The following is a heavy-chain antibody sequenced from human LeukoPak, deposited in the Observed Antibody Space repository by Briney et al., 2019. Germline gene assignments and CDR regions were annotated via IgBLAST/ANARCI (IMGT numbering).Heavy chain of an antibody. CDR2: IYPGDSDT. CDR1: GYSFTSYW. Sequence: GESLKISCKGSGYSFTSYWIGWVRQMPGEGLEWMGIIYPGDSDTRYSPSFQGQVTISADKSISTAYLQWSSLKASDTAMYYCARRYSSSWTDKYYFDYWGQGTLVTVSS. V-gene: IGHV5-51*01. CDR3: ARRYSSSWTDKYYFDY. J-gene: IGHJ4*02. D-gene: IGHD6-13*01.